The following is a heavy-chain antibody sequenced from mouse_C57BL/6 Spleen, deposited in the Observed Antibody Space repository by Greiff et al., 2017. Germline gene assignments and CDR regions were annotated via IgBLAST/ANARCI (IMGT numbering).Heavy chain of an antibody. CDR1: GYAFSSYW. CDR2: IYPGDGDT. CDR3: GRWDWGWFAY. J-gene: IGHJ3*01. V-gene: IGHV1-80*01. D-gene: IGHD4-1*01. Sequence: QVQLQQSGAELVKPGASVKISCKASGYAFSSYWMNWVKQRPGKGLEWIGQIYPGDGDTNYTGTFKGKATLTADKSSSTAYMQLSSLTSADSAGNFCGRWDWGWFAYWGQGTLVTVSA.